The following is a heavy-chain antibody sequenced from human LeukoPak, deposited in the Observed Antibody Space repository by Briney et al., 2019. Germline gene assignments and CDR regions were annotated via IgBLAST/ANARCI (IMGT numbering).Heavy chain of an antibody. V-gene: IGHV3-48*03. CDR3: ARDRRGYFDHYFDY. Sequence: PGGSLRLSCAASGFTFSSYEMNWVRQAPGKGLEWVSYVSSSGSTIYYADSVKGRFTISRDNAKNSLYLQMNSLRAEDTAVYYCARDRRGYFDHYFDYWGQGTLVTVSS. D-gene: IGHD3-9*01. J-gene: IGHJ4*02. CDR1: GFTFSSYE. CDR2: VSSSGSTI.